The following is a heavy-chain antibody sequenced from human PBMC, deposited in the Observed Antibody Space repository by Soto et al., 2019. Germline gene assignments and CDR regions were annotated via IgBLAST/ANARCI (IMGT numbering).Heavy chain of an antibody. Sequence: QVQLVESGGGVVQPGRSLRLSCAASGFTFSSYGMHWVRQAPGKGLEWVAVIWYDGSNKYYADSVKGRFTISRDNSKNTLYLQMNSLRAEDTAVYYWAREGTTLHPDYWGQGTLVTVSS. D-gene: IGHD4-4*01. J-gene: IGHJ4*02. CDR1: GFTFSSYG. CDR3: AREGTTLHPDY. V-gene: IGHV3-33*01. CDR2: IWYDGSNK.